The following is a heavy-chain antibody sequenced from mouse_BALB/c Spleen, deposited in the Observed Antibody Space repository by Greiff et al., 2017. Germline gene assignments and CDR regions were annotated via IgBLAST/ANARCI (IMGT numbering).Heavy chain of an antibody. CDR2: IFPGGGST. D-gene: IGHD2-2*01. V-gene: IGHV1-9*01. J-gene: IGHJ4*01. CDR3: ARGGLHRYAMDY. CDR1: GYTFSSYC. Sequence: QVQLQQSGAELMKRGASVKISCKASGYTFSSYCIEWVTQRPGHGLEWIGEIFPGGGSTNYNEKFKGKATFTADTSSNTAYMQLSSLTSEDSAVYYYARGGLHRYAMDYWGQGTSVTVSS.